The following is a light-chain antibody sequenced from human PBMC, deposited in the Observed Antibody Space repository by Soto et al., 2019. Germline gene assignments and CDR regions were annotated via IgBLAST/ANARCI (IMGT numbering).Light chain of an antibody. CDR2: DAS. V-gene: IGKV3D-15*01. Sequence: EIVMTQSPATLAVSPGETATLSCRASQSLSGNLAWYQQKPGQAPRLPIYDASNRATGIPARFSGSGSGTDFALTISRLEPEDFAVYYCQQYVTAPWTFGQGTKVDIK. CDR3: QQYVTAPWT. J-gene: IGKJ1*01. CDR1: QSLSGN.